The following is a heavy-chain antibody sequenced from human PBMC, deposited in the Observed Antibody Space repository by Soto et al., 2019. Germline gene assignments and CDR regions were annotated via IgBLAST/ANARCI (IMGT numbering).Heavy chain of an antibody. V-gene: IGHV3-21*01. CDR1: GFTFSSYS. D-gene: IGHD3-22*01. Sequence: XVSLRLSCAASGFTFSSYSMNWVRQAAGKGLEWVSSISSSSSYIYYADSVKGRFTISRDNAKNSLYLQMNSLRAEDTAVYYCARGLRYYDSSGYLSEYFQHWGQGTLVTVSS. CDR2: ISSSSSYI. CDR3: ARGLRYYDSSGYLSEYFQH. J-gene: IGHJ1*01.